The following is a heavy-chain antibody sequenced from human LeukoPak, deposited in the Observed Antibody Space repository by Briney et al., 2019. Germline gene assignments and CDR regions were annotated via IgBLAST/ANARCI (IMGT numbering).Heavy chain of an antibody. CDR2: ISSSSSHI. CDR3: ARDATVGGPFDY. Sequence: GGSLRLSCAASGFTFSTYPMNWVRQAPGRGLEWVSSISSSSSHIYYEDSVKGRSTMSRDNAKNSLYLQMDSLRVEDTAVYYCARDATVGGPFDYWGQGTLVTVSS. D-gene: IGHD4-23*01. V-gene: IGHV3-21*01. J-gene: IGHJ4*02. CDR1: GFTFSTYP.